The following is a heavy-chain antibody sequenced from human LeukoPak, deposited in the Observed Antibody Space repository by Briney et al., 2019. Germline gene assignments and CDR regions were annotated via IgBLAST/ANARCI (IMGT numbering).Heavy chain of an antibody. CDR3: ARRGGIIRGVASYYYMDV. D-gene: IGHD3-10*01. CDR2: MYNSGST. J-gene: IGHJ6*03. Sequence: SGTLSLTCTVSGGSISSSYYYWGWIRQPPGKGLEWIGTMYNSGSTYYNPSLKSRVTISVDTSKNQFSLKLSSVTAADTAAYYCARRGGIIRGVASYYYMDVWGKGTTVTISS. CDR1: GGSISSSYYY. V-gene: IGHV4-39*01.